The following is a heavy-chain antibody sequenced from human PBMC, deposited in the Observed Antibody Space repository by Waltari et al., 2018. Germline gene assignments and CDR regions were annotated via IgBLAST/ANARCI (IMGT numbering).Heavy chain of an antibody. CDR3: TTLARGESGDY. J-gene: IGHJ4*02. CDR1: GFTFTPFW. CDR2: INPDGSQK. Sequence: ELPLVESGGRLVQPGWSLRLSCVAPGFTFTPFWRKWIRQAPGKGLEWVANINPDGSQKFYVDSVKGRFTVSRDNAQNSLYLQMNNLRAEDTAVYYCTTLARGESGDYWGQGTLVTVSS. D-gene: IGHD3-10*01. V-gene: IGHV3-7*01.